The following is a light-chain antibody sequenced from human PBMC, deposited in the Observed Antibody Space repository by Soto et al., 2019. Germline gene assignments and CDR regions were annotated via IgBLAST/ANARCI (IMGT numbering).Light chain of an antibody. V-gene: IGKV2-28*01. J-gene: IGKJ5*01. CDR1: QSLLHSNGYNY. CDR3: MQALQTPIT. Sequence: DIVMTHSPLSLPVTPGEPACISCRSSQSLLHSNGYNYLDWYLQKPGQSPQLLIYLGSNRASGVPDRFSGSGSGTDFTLKISRVEAEDVGVYYCMQALQTPITFGQGTRLEI. CDR2: LGS.